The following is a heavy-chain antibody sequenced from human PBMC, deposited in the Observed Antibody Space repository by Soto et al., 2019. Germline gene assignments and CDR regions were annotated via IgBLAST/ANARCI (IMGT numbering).Heavy chain of an antibody. CDR3: ARDLCSSTSCYIRIYYYGMDV. V-gene: IGHV3-48*01. CDR2: ISSSSSTI. D-gene: IGHD2-2*02. Sequence: WGSLRLSCAASGFTFSSYSMNWVRQAPGKGLEWVSYISSSSSTIYYADSVKGRFTISRDNAKNSLYLQMNSLRAEDTAVYYCARDLCSSTSCYIRIYYYGMDVWGQGTTVTVSS. J-gene: IGHJ6*02. CDR1: GFTFSSYS.